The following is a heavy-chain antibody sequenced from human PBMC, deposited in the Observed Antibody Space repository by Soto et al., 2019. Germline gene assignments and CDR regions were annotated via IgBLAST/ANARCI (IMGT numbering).Heavy chain of an antibody. CDR3: TREFSGSGG. Sequence: VQLVKSGGGLVKPGQSLRLSCVASGFTFGDYPMSWFRQAPGKGLEWVGFIKSKAYGGTTEYAPSVKGRFTISGDDSKSIVYLQMNSLKTEDTAVYYCTREFSGSGGWGQGTLVTVSS. CDR2: IKSKAYGGTT. CDR1: GFTFGDYP. J-gene: IGHJ4*02. V-gene: IGHV3-49*05. D-gene: IGHD3-10*01.